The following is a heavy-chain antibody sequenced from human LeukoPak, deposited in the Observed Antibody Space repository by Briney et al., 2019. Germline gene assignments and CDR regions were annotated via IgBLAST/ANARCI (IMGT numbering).Heavy chain of an antibody. CDR1: GFTFDDYG. CDR3: TTDGVGVEGATYDN. J-gene: IGHJ4*02. V-gene: IGHV3-15*01. Sequence: GGSLRLSCAASGFTFDDYGMAWVRQAPGKGLEWVGRIKAKAHGGTIEYAAPVKGRFTISRDDSKNTLYLQMNSLKTEDTAVYYCTTDGVGVEGATYDNWGQGTLVSVSS. D-gene: IGHD1-26*01. CDR2: IKAKAHGGTI.